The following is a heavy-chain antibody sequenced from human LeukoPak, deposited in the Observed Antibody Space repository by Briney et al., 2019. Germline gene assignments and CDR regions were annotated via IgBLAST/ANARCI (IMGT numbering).Heavy chain of an antibody. V-gene: IGHV4-34*01. J-gene: IGHJ6*02. CDR3: ARDPYYYYYGMDV. CDR1: GGSFSGYY. Sequence: LETLSLTCAVYGGSFSGYYWSWIRQPPGKGLEWIGEINHSGSTNYNPSLKSRVTISVDTSKNQFSLKLSSVTAADTAVYYCARDPYYYYYGMDVWGQGTTVTVSS. CDR2: INHSGST.